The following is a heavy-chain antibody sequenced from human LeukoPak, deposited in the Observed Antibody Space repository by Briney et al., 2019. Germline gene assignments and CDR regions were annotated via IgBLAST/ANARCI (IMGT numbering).Heavy chain of an antibody. CDR1: GGSISISSYY. CDR2: IYYSGST. CDR3: ARPQDRDGYNWDY. J-gene: IGHJ4*02. D-gene: IGHD5-24*01. V-gene: IGHV4-39*01. Sequence: SETLSLTCTVSGGSISISSYYWGWIRQPQGKGLEWIGSIYYSGSTYYNPSLKSRVTISVDTSKNQFSLKLSSVTAADTAVYYCARPQDRDGYNWDYWGQGTLVTVSS.